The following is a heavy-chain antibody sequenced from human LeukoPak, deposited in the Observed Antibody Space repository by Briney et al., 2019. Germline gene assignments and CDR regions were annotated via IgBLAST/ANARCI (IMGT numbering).Heavy chain of an antibody. CDR2: IIPILGIA. CDR1: GGTFSSHA. Sequence: SVKVSCKASGGTFSSHAISWVRQAPGQGLEWMGRIIPILGIANYAQKFQGRVTITADKSTSTAYMELSSLRSEDTAVYYCARTMVRGVIIWFDPWGQGTLVTVSS. D-gene: IGHD3-10*01. J-gene: IGHJ5*02. CDR3: ARTMVRGVIIWFDP. V-gene: IGHV1-69*04.